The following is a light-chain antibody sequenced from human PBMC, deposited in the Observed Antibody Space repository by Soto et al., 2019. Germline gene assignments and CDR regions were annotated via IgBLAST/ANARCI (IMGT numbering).Light chain of an antibody. CDR3: QQYNNWPPN. CDR1: ESVGRH. J-gene: IGKJ5*01. Sequence: EVVVAQSPATPSVSPGERAPPSCRASESVGRHLAWYHQKPGQAPKLLIFDASTRATGVPARFSGSGSGTEFTLTVSSLQSEDIAVYFCQQYNNWPPNFGQGTRLEIK. CDR2: DAS. V-gene: IGKV3-15*01.